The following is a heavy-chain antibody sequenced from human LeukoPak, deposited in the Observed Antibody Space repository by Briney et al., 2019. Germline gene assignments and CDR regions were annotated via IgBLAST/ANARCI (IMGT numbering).Heavy chain of an antibody. CDR2: ISSSSSYI. CDR1: GFTFSSYE. CDR3: ATVSSYSSSWYDVDY. D-gene: IGHD6-13*01. Sequence: GGSLRLSCAASGFTFSSYEMNWVRQAPGKGLEWVSSISSSSSYIYYADSVKGRFTISRDNAKNSLYLQMNSLRAEDTAVYYCATVSSYSSSWYDVDYWGQGTLVTVSS. J-gene: IGHJ4*02. V-gene: IGHV3-21*01.